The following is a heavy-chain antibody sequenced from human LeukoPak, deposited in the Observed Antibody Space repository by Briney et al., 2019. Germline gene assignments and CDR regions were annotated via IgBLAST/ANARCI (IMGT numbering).Heavy chain of an antibody. CDR1: GFDFHYYV. D-gene: IGHD6-19*01. CDR3: ATGGAVAGRFAY. J-gene: IGHJ4*02. CDR2: IKEDGNEI. Sequence: GGSLRLSCAASGFDFHYYVIHWVRQAPGKGLEWVAKIKEDGNEIYYVDSVKGRFTISRDNTKNSLFLQMNSLRAEDTAVYYCATGGAVAGRFAYWGQGTLVTVSS. V-gene: IGHV3-7*01.